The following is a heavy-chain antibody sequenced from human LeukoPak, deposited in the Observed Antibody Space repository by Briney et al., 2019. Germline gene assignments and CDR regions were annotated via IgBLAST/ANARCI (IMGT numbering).Heavy chain of an antibody. V-gene: IGHV3-23*01. CDR3: AKVQESSSGYTFDY. D-gene: IGHD3-22*01. CDR1: GFTFSSYG. Sequence: AGGSLRLSCAASGFTFSSYGMSWVRQAPGKGLEWVSAISGSGGSTYYADSVKGRFTISRDNSKNTLYLQMNSLRAEDTAVYYCAKVQESSSGYTFDYWGQGTLVTVSS. CDR2: ISGSGGST. J-gene: IGHJ4*02.